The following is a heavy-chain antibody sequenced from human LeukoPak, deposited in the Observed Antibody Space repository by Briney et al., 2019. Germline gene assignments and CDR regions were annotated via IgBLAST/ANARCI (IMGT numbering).Heavy chain of an antibody. CDR2: IYSGGST. V-gene: IGHV3-53*01. CDR1: GFTVSSNY. Sequence: GGSLRLSCAASGFTVSSNYMSWVRQAPGKGLEWVSVIYSGGSTDYADSVKGRLTISRDNSKNTLHLQMNSLRAEDTAVFYCARGGARTWGQGTLVTVSS. D-gene: IGHD3-10*01. J-gene: IGHJ5*02. CDR3: ARGGART.